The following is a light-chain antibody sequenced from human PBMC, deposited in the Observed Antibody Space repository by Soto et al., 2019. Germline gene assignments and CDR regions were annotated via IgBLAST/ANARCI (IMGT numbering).Light chain of an antibody. CDR3: SSYTTSSTLV. J-gene: IGLJ2*01. V-gene: IGLV2-14*01. Sequence: QSALTQPASVSGSPGQSITISCTGTNSDVGTYNYVSWYQQHPGKAPKFVVYEVSDRPSGVSDRFSGSKSGNTASLTISGLQAEDEADYYCSSYTTSSTLVFGGGNKVTVL. CDR1: NSDVGTYNY. CDR2: EVS.